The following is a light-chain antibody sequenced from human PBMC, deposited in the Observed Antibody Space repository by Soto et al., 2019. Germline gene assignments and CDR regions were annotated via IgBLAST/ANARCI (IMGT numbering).Light chain of an antibody. Sequence: DIQMTQSPSTLSASVGDRVTITCRASQSISSWLAWYQQKPGKAPKILIYDASSLESGVPSRLSGSGSGTEFTLTISSLQPDDFATYYCQQYNSYITFGQGTRLEI. CDR2: DAS. CDR3: QQYNSYIT. V-gene: IGKV1-5*01. J-gene: IGKJ5*01. CDR1: QSISSW.